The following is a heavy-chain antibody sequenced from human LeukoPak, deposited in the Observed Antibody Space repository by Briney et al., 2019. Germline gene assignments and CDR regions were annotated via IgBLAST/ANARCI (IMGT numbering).Heavy chain of an antibody. J-gene: IGHJ4*02. D-gene: IGHD3-10*01. Sequence: PGGSLRLSCEASGFTFDDYAMHWVRQAPGKGLEWVSLISWDGGRTYYADSVKARFTISRDNSKNSLYLQMNSLRAEDTALYYCAKDKFDGPGNYYFDYWGQGTLVTVSS. CDR2: ISWDGGRT. CDR3: AKDKFDGPGNYYFDY. V-gene: IGHV3-43D*03. CDR1: GFTFDDYA.